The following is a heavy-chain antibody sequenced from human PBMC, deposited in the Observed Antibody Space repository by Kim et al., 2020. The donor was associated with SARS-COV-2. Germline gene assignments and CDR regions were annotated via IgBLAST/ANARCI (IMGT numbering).Heavy chain of an antibody. Sequence: ASVKVSCKASGYTFDNFGVTWVRQAPGQGLEWMGWVSAYNGNTNSARKLQGRVTMTTDTSTTTAYVELRSLTSDDTAVYYCARDTGWYPVDGMYVWGQRTTVIVSS. D-gene: IGHD6-19*01. CDR1: GYTFDNFG. V-gene: IGHV1-18*04. CDR3: ARDTGWYPVDGMYV. J-gene: IGHJ6*02. CDR2: VSAYNGNT.